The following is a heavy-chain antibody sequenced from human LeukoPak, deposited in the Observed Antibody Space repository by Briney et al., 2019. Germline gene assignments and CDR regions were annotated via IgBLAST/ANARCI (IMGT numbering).Heavy chain of an antibody. V-gene: IGHV3-7*03. J-gene: IGHJ4*02. CDR1: GFTFSSYW. Sequence: GGSLRLSCAASGFTFSSYWMSWVRQAPGKGLEWVANINQDGSEKYYVDSVKGRFTISRDNAKNSLYLQMNSLRAEDTAVYYCAKGRLSLLWFGELFWGQGTLVTVSS. CDR2: INQDGSEK. D-gene: IGHD3-10*01. CDR3: AKGRLSLLWFGELF.